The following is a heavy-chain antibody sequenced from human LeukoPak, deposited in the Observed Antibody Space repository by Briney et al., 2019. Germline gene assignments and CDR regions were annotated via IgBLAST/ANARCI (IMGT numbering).Heavy chain of an antibody. CDR1: GGSISSSSYY. J-gene: IGHJ3*02. CDR2: IYYSGST. Sequence: ASETLSLTCTVSGGSISSSSYYWGWIRQPPGKGLEWIGSIYYSGSTYYNPSLKSRVTISVDKSKNQFSLKLSSVTAADTAVYYCARVATPEPYYYGSDGAFDIWGQGTMVTVSS. CDR3: ARVATPEPYYYGSDGAFDI. D-gene: IGHD3-10*01. V-gene: IGHV4-39*07.